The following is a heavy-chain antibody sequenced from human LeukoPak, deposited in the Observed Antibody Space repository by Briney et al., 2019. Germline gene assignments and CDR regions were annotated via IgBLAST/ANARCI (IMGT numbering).Heavy chain of an antibody. CDR2: FHYSGST. J-gene: IGHJ6*02. CDR1: GASTSSSTYS. Sequence: SETLSLTCTASGASTSSSTYSWAWIRQPPGNGLEWIGNFHYSGSTYYNPSLKRRVTISVDTSKNQFSLKLSSVTAADTALYYCARSQHCSSTSCYLYYYYGMDVWGQGTTVTVSS. CDR3: ARSQHCSSTSCYLYYYYGMDV. V-gene: IGHV4-39*01. D-gene: IGHD2-2*01.